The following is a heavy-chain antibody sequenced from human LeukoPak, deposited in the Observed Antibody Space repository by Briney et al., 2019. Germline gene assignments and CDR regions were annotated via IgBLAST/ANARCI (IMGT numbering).Heavy chain of an antibody. D-gene: IGHD6-19*01. J-gene: IGHJ6*02. Sequence: GSSVKVSCKASGDTFSSYAISWVRQAPGQGLEWMGGIIPIFGTANYAQKFQGRVTITADESTSTAYMELSSLRSEDTAVYYCARGIAVAGHYYYYGMDVWGQGTTVTVSS. V-gene: IGHV1-69*01. CDR1: GDTFSSYA. CDR2: IIPIFGTA. CDR3: ARGIAVAGHYYYYGMDV.